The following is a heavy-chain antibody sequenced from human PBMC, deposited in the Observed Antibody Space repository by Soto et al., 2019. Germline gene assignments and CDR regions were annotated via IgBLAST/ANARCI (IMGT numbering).Heavy chain of an antibody. CDR3: ARDLSYGGYSRAMDV. Sequence: PSETLSLTCTVSGGSISSGTCYWSWIRQHPGKGLEWIGYIYYNGYTYYNPSLKSRIAISVDTSKNQFSLKLSSVTAADTAVYYCARDLSYGGYSRAMDVWGQGTTVTVS. CDR1: GGSISSGTCY. J-gene: IGHJ6*02. V-gene: IGHV4-31*03. CDR2: IYYNGYT. D-gene: IGHD2-21*02.